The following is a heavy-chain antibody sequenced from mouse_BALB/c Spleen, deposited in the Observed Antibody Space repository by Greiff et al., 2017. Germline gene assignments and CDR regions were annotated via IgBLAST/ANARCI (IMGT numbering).Heavy chain of an antibody. J-gene: IGHJ3*01. CDR3: ARNWKAYYGNPAWFAY. V-gene: IGHV2-2*02. Sequence: VKLQESGPGLVQPSQSLSITCTVSGFSLTSYGVHWVRQSPGKGLEWLGVIWSGGSTDYNAAFISRLSISKDNSKSQVFFKMNSLQANDTAIYYCARNWKAYYGNPAWFAYWGQGTLVTVSA. D-gene: IGHD2-10*01. CDR1: GFSLTSYG. CDR2: IWSGGST.